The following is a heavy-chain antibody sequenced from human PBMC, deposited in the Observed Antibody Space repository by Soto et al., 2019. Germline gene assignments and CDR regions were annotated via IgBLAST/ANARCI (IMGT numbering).Heavy chain of an antibody. J-gene: IGHJ4*02. CDR2: IKNDGSTT. CDR1: GFTFSSYW. CDR3: ARSAYSSAWYTAD. Sequence: GGSLRLSCAASGFTFSSYWMHWVRQAPGKGLVWVSHIKNDGSTTNYADSVKGRFTISRDNAKNTLYLQMNSLRADDTAIYYCARSAYSSAWYTADWGQGTLVTVSS. D-gene: IGHD6-13*01. V-gene: IGHV3-74*01.